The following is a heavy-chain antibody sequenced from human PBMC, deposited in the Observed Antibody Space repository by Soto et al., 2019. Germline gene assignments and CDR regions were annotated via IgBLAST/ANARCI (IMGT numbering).Heavy chain of an antibody. D-gene: IGHD6-13*01. Sequence: GGSLRLSCAASGFTFSSYGMHWVRQAPGKGLEWVAVISYDGSNKYYADSVKGRFTISRDNSKNTLYLQMNSLRAEDTAVYYCAKTAGTHAFDIWGQGTMVTISS. CDR2: ISYDGSNK. J-gene: IGHJ3*02. CDR1: GFTFSSYG. CDR3: AKTAGTHAFDI. V-gene: IGHV3-30*18.